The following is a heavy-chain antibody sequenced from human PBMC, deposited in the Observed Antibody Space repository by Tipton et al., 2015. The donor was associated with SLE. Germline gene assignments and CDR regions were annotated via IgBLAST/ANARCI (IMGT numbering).Heavy chain of an antibody. V-gene: IGHV3-9*01. Sequence: RSLRLSCAASGFTFDDHAMHWVRQAPGKGLEWVSGISWNGGSIGYADSVKGRFTISRDNAKNSVYLQMNSLRAEDTALYYCAKDMGTTGEVDRYFGLWGRGTLVTVSS. D-gene: IGHD7-27*01. J-gene: IGHJ2*01. CDR1: GFTFDDHA. CDR3: AKDMGTTGEVDRYFGL. CDR2: ISWNGGSI.